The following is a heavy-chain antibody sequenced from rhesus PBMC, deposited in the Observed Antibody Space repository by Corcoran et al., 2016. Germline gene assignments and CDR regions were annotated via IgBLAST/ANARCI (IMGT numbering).Heavy chain of an antibody. Sequence: QVQLQESGPGLVKPSETLSLTCAVSGGSISDYYYWNWIRQPPGKGLEWIGNIYGNSASTYYNPSLKSRVTISQDTSKSQFFLNLSSVTAADTTVYYCARGVAATGRFVYWGQGVLVTVSS. CDR1: GGSISDYYY. V-gene: IGHV4S9*01. J-gene: IGHJ4*01. D-gene: IGHD6S26*01. CDR3: ARGVAATGRFVY. CDR2: IYGNSAST.